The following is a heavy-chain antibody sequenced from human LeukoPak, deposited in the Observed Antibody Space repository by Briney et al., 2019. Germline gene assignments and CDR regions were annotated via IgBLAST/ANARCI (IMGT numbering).Heavy chain of an antibody. J-gene: IGHJ5*02. CDR3: ARSYYDILTGYLNWFDP. V-gene: IGHV4-59*08. CDR2: IYYSGRT. CDR1: GGSISSYY. Sequence: SETLSLTCTVSGGSISSYYWSWIRQPPGKGVEWVGYIYYSGRTNYNPSLKSGGTISVDTSKNKFSRKLSNVTAADTAVYYCARSYYDILTGYLNWFDPWGQGTLVTVSS. D-gene: IGHD3-9*01.